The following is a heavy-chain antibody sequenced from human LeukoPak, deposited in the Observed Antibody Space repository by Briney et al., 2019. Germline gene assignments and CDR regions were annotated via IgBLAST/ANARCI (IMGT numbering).Heavy chain of an antibody. CDR2: ISGDGGST. D-gene: IGHD6-6*01. CDR3: AKDMGQLWYYYYMDV. J-gene: IGHJ6*03. V-gene: IGHV3-43*02. CDR1: GFTFDDYA. Sequence: GGSLRLSCAASGFTFDDYAMHWARQAPGKGLEWVSLISGDGGSTYYADSVKGRFTISRDNSKNSLYLQMNSLRTEDTALYYCAKDMGQLWYYYYMDVWGKGTTVTVSS.